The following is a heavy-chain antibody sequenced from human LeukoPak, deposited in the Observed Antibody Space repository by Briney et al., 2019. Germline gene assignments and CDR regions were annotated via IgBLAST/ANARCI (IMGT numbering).Heavy chain of an antibody. CDR3: AREIVATIRTY. V-gene: IGHV3-74*01. Sequence: GGSLRLSCAASGFTFSSYWMHWVRQAPGKGLVWVSRINGDGSSTTYADSVKGRFTISRDNAKNSLYLQMNGLRAEDTAVYYCAREIVATIRTYWGQGTLVTVSS. J-gene: IGHJ4*02. CDR2: INGDGSST. D-gene: IGHD5-12*01. CDR1: GFTFSSYW.